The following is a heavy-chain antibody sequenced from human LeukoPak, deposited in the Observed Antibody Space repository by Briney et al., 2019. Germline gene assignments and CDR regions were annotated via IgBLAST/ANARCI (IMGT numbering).Heavy chain of an antibody. V-gene: IGHV1-46*01. D-gene: IGHD1-26*01. CDR1: GYTFTSYY. Sequence: VASVKVSCKASGYTFTSYYMHWVRQAPGQGLEWMGIINPSGGSTSYAQKFQGRVTMTEDTSTDTAYMELSSLRSEDTAVYYCATDPSGELQMKLWGQGTLVTVSS. CDR3: ATDPSGELQMKL. CDR2: INPSGGST. J-gene: IGHJ4*02.